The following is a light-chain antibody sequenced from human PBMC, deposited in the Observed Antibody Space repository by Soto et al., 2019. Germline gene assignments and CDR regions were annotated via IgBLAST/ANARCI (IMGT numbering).Light chain of an antibody. Sequence: DIQMTQSPSSLSASVGDRVTITCRASQSISIYLNWYQQKPGKAPKVLIYTASSLQSGVPSRFSGIGSGTDFTLNISSLQPEDFATYYCQQTYSGPLTFGGGTKVEIK. CDR1: QSISIY. CDR2: TAS. CDR3: QQTYSGPLT. J-gene: IGKJ4*01. V-gene: IGKV1-39*01.